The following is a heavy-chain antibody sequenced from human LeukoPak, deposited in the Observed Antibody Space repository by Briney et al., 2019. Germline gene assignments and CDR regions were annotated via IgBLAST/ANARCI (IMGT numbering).Heavy chain of an antibody. J-gene: IGHJ4*02. CDR3: ARGTPTTRDFDY. Sequence: GGSLRLSCVASGLTFSSYNMNWVRQAPGKGLEWVSFISSSRNYIYYADSVKGRFTISRDNAKNSLLLQMNSLRAEDTAVYYCARGTPTTRDFDYWGQGTLVTVSS. D-gene: IGHD4-11*01. CDR1: GLTFSSYN. V-gene: IGHV3-21*01. CDR2: ISSSRNYI.